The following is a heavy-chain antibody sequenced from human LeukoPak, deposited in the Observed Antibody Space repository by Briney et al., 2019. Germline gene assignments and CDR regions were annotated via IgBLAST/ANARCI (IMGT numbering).Heavy chain of an antibody. D-gene: IGHD6-13*01. CDR3: AKGGQQLASGWFDP. CDR2: ISYDGSNK. CDR1: GFTFSSYG. V-gene: IGHV3-30*18. Sequence: PGRSLRLSCAASGFTFSSYGMHWVRQAPGEGLEWVAVISYDGSNKYYADSVKGRFTISRDNSKNTLYLQMNSLRAEDTAVYYCAKGGQQLASGWFDPWGQGTLVTVSS. J-gene: IGHJ5*02.